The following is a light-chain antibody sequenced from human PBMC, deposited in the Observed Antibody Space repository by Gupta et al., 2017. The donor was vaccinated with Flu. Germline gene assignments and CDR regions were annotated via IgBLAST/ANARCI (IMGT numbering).Light chain of an antibody. CDR2: QDN. V-gene: IGLV3-25*02. CDR1: ELPTQY. CDR3: QSSDNTGTSTV. J-gene: IGLJ2*01. Sequence: SELTQPPSVSVSPGQTATITCSGDELPTQYAYWYQQKAGQAPVLIIYQDNKRAAGTPERFSGSSSGTIVTLTISGVQAGDEADYYCQSSDNTGTSTVFGGGTKLTV.